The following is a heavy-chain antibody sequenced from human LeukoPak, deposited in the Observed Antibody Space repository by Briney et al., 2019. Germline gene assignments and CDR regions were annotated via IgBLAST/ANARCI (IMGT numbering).Heavy chain of an antibody. CDR1: GFTFSSYA. CDR3: AKSGTRSSWSPRVKTYFDY. J-gene: IGHJ4*02. D-gene: IGHD6-13*01. V-gene: IGHV3-30-3*01. CDR2: LAYDGTNE. Sequence: GGSLRLSCAASGFTFSSYAMHWVRQAPGEGLEWVALLAYDGTNEYYMNSVKGRFTISRDNSKNTLYLQMNSLRAEDTAVYYCAKSGTRSSWSPRVKTYFDYWGQGTLVTVSS.